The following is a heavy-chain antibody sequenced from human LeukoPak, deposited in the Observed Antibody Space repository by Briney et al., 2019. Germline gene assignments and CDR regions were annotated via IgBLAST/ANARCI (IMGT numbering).Heavy chain of an antibody. CDR3: AREAATIFGLVRTQTTKGPHRFDP. CDR2: INPSGGST. D-gene: IGHD3-3*01. V-gene: IGHV1-46*01. Sequence: ASVKVSCKASGYSFTSYHMHWVRQAPGQGLEWMGIINPSGGSTNYAQKFQGRVTMTRDMSTSTVYMVLSSLRSEDTAVYYCAREAATIFGLVRTQTTKGPHRFDPWGQGTLVTVSS. J-gene: IGHJ5*02. CDR1: GYSFTSYH.